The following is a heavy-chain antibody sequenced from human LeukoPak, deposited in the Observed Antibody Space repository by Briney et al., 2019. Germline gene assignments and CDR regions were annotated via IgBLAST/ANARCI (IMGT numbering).Heavy chain of an antibody. CDR2: ISAYNGNT. D-gene: IGHD3-22*01. V-gene: IGHV1-18*01. CDR1: GHTFTSSG. Sequence: GASVKVSCKASGHTFTSSGISWVRQAPGQGLEWMGWISAYNGNTNYAQKLQGRVTMTTDTSTSTAYMELRSLRSDDTAVYSCARVSDSSGYLPSYYYYYGMDVWGQGTTVTVSS. J-gene: IGHJ6*02. CDR3: ARVSDSSGYLPSYYYYYGMDV.